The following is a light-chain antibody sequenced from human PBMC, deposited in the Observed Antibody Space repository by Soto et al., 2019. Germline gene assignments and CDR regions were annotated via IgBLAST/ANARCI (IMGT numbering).Light chain of an antibody. J-gene: IGLJ3*02. CDR1: ISNIRGNY. Sequence: QSVLAQTPSASGTPGQTVTISCSGSISNIRGNYVYGYQQLPGTAPKLLIYRTTQRPTGVPGRFSGSKSGTSASLVISGLRSDDEGDYFCETWDDNLSTPLFGGGTKLTVL. CDR3: ETWDDNLSTPL. V-gene: IGLV1-47*01. CDR2: RTT.